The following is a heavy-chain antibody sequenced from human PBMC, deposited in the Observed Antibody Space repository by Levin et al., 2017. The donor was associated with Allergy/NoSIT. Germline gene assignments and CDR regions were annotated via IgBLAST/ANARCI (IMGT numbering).Heavy chain of an antibody. Sequence: GESLKISCAASGFTFSDYGMHWVRQAPGKGPEWVANIWTDKNYEYYADAVKGRFTISRHKSKNTVYLQMENLRVEDTAVYYCAGEGFEGSGSMLWPRGGFDVWGQGTTVIVSS. D-gene: IGHD2-21*01. V-gene: IGHV3-33*01. CDR1: GFTFSDYG. CDR3: AGEGFEGSGSMLWPRGGFDV. J-gene: IGHJ3*01. CDR2: IWTDKNYE.